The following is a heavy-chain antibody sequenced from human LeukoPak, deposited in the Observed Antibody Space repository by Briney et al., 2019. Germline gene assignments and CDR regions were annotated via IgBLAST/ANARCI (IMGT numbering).Heavy chain of an antibody. D-gene: IGHD3-16*02. CDR2: ISNSDGSS. V-gene: IGHV3-23*01. CDR1: GFAFNSFA. J-gene: IGHJ4*02. Sequence: GGSLRLSCAASGFAFNSFAMNWVRQAPGKGLEWVSSISNSDGSSHYADFVKGRFTISRDNSKNTLHLQMNSLRAEDTAVYYCAKSLGVGGYTRYKGFDQWGQGTLATVSS. CDR3: AKSLGVGGYTRYKGFDQ.